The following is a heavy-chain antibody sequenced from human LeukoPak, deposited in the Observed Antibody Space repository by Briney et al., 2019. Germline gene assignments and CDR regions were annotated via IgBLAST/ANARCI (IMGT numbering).Heavy chain of an antibody. J-gene: IGHJ4*02. CDR2: ISSSSSYT. CDR3: ASRGGYEPFDY. V-gene: IGHV3-11*06. CDR1: GFTFSDYY. D-gene: IGHD3-16*01. Sequence: GGSLRLSCAASGFTFSDYYMSWIRQAPGEGLEWVSYISSSSSYTNYADSVKGRFTTSRDNAKNSLYLQMNSLRAEDTAVYYCASRGGYEPFDYWGQGTLVTVSS.